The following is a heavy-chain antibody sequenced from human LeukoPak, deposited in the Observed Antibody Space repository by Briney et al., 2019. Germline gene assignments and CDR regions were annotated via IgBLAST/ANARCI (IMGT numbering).Heavy chain of an antibody. Sequence: ASVKVSCKASGYTFPGYYMHWVRQAPGQGLEWMGWINPNSGGANYAQKFQGRVTMTRDTSISTAYMELSRLRSDDTAVYYCAREHSSSSGKVFDYWGQGTLVTVSS. CDR1: GYTFPGYY. CDR2: INPNSGGA. D-gene: IGHD6-6*01. CDR3: AREHSSSSGKVFDY. J-gene: IGHJ4*02. V-gene: IGHV1-2*02.